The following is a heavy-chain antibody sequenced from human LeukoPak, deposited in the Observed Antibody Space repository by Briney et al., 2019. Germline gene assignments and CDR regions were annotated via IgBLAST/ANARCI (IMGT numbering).Heavy chain of an antibody. D-gene: IGHD5-18*01. CDR3: ARGAPKEIQLWLRLRGVAFDI. CDR2: INHSGST. J-gene: IGHJ3*02. CDR1: GGSFRGYY. Sequence: SETLSLTCAVYGGSFRGYYWSWIRQPPGKGLEWIGEINHSGSTNYNPALKSRVTISVDTSKNQFSLKLNSVTAADTAVYYCARGAPKEIQLWLRLRGVAFDIWGQGTMVTVSS. V-gene: IGHV4-34*01.